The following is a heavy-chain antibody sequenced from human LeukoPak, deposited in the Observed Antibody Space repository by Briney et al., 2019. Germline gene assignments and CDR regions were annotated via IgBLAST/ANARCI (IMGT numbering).Heavy chain of an antibody. CDR1: GGSVSSTNW. Sequence: SETLSLTCGVSGGSVSSTNWWTWIRQPPGKGLEWIGEVHLDGRTNFNPSLKSRLTMSVDLSDNHVSLKLTPVTAADTAVYYCAREGGFYRPLDYSGQGTLVTVSS. D-gene: IGHD6-25*01. J-gene: IGHJ4*02. V-gene: IGHV4-4*02. CDR3: AREGGFYRPLDY. CDR2: VHLDGRT.